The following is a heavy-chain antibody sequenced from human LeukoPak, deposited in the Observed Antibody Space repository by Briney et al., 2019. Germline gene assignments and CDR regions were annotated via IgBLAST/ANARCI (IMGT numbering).Heavy chain of an antibody. CDR3: ARGRVTMVRGVIFPSYYYYYYMDV. CDR2: INHSGST. CDR1: GFTFSSYA. J-gene: IGHJ6*03. V-gene: IGHV4-34*01. Sequence: GSLRLSCAASGFTFSSYAMSWVRQAPGKGLEWIGEINHSGSTNYNPSLKSRVTISVDTSKNQFSLKLSSVTAADTAVYYCARGRVTMVRGVIFPSYYYYYYMDVWGKGTTVTVSS. D-gene: IGHD3-10*01.